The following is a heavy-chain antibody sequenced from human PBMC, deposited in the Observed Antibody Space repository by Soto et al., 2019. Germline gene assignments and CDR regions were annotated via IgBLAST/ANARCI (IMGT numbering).Heavy chain of an antibody. V-gene: IGHV3-23*01. J-gene: IGHJ3*01. D-gene: IGHD1-1*01. CDR2: ISGRGKQI. CDR3: AKNQDWNRPDPGAFDV. CDR1: GFTFDDYA. Sequence: EVQLSQSGGGLVRPGGSLRLSCAGSGFTFDDYAINWVRQAPGKGLEWVSGISGRGKQIDYTDSVEGRFIFSRDDSKNTVFLQMNGLSAEDTAVYFCAKNQDWNRPDPGAFDVWGQGTTVTVTS.